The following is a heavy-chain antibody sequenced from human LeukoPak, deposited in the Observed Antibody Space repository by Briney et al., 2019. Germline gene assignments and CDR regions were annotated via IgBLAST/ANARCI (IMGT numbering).Heavy chain of an antibody. J-gene: IGHJ4*02. CDR2: IRYDGSNK. V-gene: IGHV3-30*02. D-gene: IGHD4-17*01. CDR3: AKDANHGDYGDY. CDR1: GFTFSSYG. Sequence: GGSLRLSCAASGFTFSSYGMHWVRQAPGKGLEWVAFIRYDGSNKYYADSVKGRFTISRDNSKNTLYLQMNSLRAEDTAVYYCAKDANHGDYGDYWGQGTLVTVSS.